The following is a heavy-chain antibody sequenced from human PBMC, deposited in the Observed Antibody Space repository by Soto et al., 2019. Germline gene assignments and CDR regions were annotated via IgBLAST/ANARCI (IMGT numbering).Heavy chain of an antibody. V-gene: IGHV4-59*01. CDR2: ISYSGST. Sequence: LSLTCTVSGGSMSSYYWTWLRQSPWRGLEWIGYISYSGSTYYNPSLKSRVTISADTSKNQFSLRMNSMIAADTAVYYCARADPDASVGYWGQGTLVTVSS. J-gene: IGHJ4*02. D-gene: IGHD2-15*01. CDR3: ARADPDASVGY. CDR1: GGSMSSYY.